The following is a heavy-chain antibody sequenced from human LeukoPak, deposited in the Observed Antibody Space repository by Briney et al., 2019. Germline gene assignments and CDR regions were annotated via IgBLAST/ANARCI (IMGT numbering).Heavy chain of an antibody. Sequence: QSSETLSLTCTVSGGSIRSSSYYWGWIRQPPGKGLEWIGSIYYSGSTYYNPSLKSRVTISVDTSKNQFSLKLSSVTAADTAVYYCAESNGYSYGYFDYWGQGTLVTVSS. J-gene: IGHJ4*02. D-gene: IGHD5-18*01. V-gene: IGHV4-39*01. CDR2: IYYSGST. CDR3: AESNGYSYGYFDY. CDR1: GGSIRSSSYY.